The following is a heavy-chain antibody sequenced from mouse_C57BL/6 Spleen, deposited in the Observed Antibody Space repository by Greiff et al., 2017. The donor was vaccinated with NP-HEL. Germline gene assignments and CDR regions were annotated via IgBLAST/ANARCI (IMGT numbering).Heavy chain of an antibody. CDR3: ADAHYYGSSYGYYYAMDY. CDR1: GFSLSTFGMG. J-gene: IGHJ4*01. D-gene: IGHD1-1*01. V-gene: IGHV8-8*01. Sequence: QVQLKESGPGILQPSQTLSLTCSFSGFSLSTFGMGVGWIRQPSGKGLEWLAHIWWDDDKYYNPALKRRLTTSKDTSKNHVFLKIANVDTADTATYYCADAHYYGSSYGYYYAMDYWGQGTSVTVSS. CDR2: IWWDDDK.